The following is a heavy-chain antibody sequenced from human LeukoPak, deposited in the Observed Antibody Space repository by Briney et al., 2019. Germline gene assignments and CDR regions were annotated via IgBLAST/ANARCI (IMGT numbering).Heavy chain of an antibody. CDR2: ISGSGSTT. CDR3: AKGRHYYGSGSYLDS. D-gene: IGHD3-10*01. CDR1: GFTFSSHA. Sequence: PGGSLRLSCSASGFTFSSHAMNWVRQAPGKGLEWVSAISGSGSTTYYADSVKGRFTISRDKSKNTLYLQMNSLRAEDTAIYYCAKGRHYYGSGSYLDSWGQGTLVTVSS. J-gene: IGHJ4*02. V-gene: IGHV3-23*01.